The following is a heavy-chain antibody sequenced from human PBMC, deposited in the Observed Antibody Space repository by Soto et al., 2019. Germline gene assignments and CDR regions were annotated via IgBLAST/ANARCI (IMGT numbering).Heavy chain of an antibody. Sequence: HPGGSLRLSCAASGFTFSSYAMHWVRQAPGKGLEWVAVISYDGSNKYYADSVKGRFTISRDNSKNTLYLQMNSLRAEDTAVYYCARNAGSGWYYFDYRGQGTLVTSPQ. J-gene: IGHJ4*02. CDR3: ARNAGSGWYYFDY. CDR1: GFTFSSYA. V-gene: IGHV3-30-3*01. CDR2: ISYDGSNK. D-gene: IGHD6-19*01.